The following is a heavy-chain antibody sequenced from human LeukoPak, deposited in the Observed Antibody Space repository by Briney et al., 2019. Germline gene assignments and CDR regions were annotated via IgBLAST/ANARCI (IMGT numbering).Heavy chain of an antibody. CDR1: GGSISSYY. D-gene: IGHD6-13*01. V-gene: IGHV4-59*01. CDR3: AREPRSYSSSSGRFDP. J-gene: IGHJ5*02. Sequence: SETLSLTCTVSGGSISSYYWSWIRQPPGKGLEWIGYIYYSGSTNYNPSLKSRVTISVDTSKNQFSLKLGSVTAADTAVYYCAREPRSYSSSSGRFDPWGQGTLVTVSS. CDR2: IYYSGST.